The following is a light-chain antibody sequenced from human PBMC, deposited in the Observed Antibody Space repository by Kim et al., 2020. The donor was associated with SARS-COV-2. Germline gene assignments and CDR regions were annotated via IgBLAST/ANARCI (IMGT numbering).Light chain of an antibody. CDR1: QSISSH. CDR2: AAS. CDR3: QQSHTAPLLT. Sequence: DIQMTQSPSSLSASVGDRVTITCRTSQSISSHLNWYHQKPGRAPKLLIYAASTLQSGVPSRFSGSGSGTDFTLTISSLQPEDFATYYCQQSHTAPLLTFGGGTKVDIK. J-gene: IGKJ4*01. V-gene: IGKV1-39*01.